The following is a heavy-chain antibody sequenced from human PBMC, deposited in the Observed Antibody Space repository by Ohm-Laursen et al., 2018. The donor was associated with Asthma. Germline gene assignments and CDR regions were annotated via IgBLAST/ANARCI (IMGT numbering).Heavy chain of an antibody. CDR1: GFTFRSYA. CDR2: GGSYYDGGLK. V-gene: IGHV3-30-3*01. J-gene: IGHJ4*02. Sequence: SLRLSCSAPGFTFRSYATHWVRQAPGKGLEWVAVGGSYYDGGLKYYADSVNGRFTVSRDDSKNTLYLQMNSLRPDDTAVYYCARDVMEWYLPAFGFWGQGTLVTVSS. CDR3: ARDVMEWYLPAFGF. D-gene: IGHD3-3*01.